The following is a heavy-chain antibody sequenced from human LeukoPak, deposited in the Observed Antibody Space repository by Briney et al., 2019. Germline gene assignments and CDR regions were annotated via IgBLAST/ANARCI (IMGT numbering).Heavy chain of an antibody. D-gene: IGHD4-17*01. V-gene: IGHV4-39*01. J-gene: IGHJ5*02. CDR3: ARRVDYGDRNWFDP. CDR1: GGSISSSSYY. Sequence: PSETLSLTCTVSGGSISSSSYYWGWIRQPPGKGLEWIGSIYYSGSTYYNPSLKSRVTISVDTSKNQFSLKQSSATAADTAVYYCARRVDYGDRNWFDPWGQGTLVTDSS. CDR2: IYYSGST.